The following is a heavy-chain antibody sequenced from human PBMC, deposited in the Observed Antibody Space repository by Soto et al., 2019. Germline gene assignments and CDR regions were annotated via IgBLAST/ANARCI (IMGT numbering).Heavy chain of an antibody. CDR1: GFTFSSYG. V-gene: IGHV3-30*18. CDR3: AKDSRIVVVTAPYDY. J-gene: IGHJ4*02. Sequence: QVQLVESGGGVVQPGRSLRLSCAASGFTFSSYGMHWVRQAPGKGLEGVAVISYDGSNKYYADSVKGRFTISRDNSKNPLYLQMNSLRAEDTAVYYCAKDSRIVVVTAPYDYWGQGTLVTVSS. CDR2: ISYDGSNK. D-gene: IGHD2-21*02.